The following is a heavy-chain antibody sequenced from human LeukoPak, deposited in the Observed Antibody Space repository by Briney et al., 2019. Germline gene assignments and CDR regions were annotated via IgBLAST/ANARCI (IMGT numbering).Heavy chain of an antibody. D-gene: IGHD6-13*01. CDR3: ARGGYSSRVEYYFDY. J-gene: IGHJ4*02. CDR2: IIPIFGTA. CDR1: VGTFSSYA. Sequence: ASVKVSCKASVGTFSSYAISWVRQAPGQGLEWMGGIIPIFGTANYAQIFEGRVTIPKGYSPNSAFMELSSMGSEDTAVYYCARGGYSSRVEYYFDYWGQGTLVTVSS. V-gene: IGHV1-69*05.